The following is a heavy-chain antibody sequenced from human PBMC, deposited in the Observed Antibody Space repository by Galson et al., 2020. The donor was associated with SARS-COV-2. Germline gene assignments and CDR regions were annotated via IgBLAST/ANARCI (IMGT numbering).Heavy chain of an antibody. D-gene: IGHD5-12*01. J-gene: IGHJ4*02. Sequence: SGPTLVKPTETLTLTCTVSGFSLSNARMGVSWIRQPPGKALEWLAHIFSNDEKSYSTSLKRRLTISKDTSKSQVVLTMTNMDPVDTATYYCARIQRGWLQLQNRGPDDDWGQGTLVTVSS. CDR3: ARIQRGWLQLQNRGPDDD. CDR2: IFSNDEK. V-gene: IGHV2-26*01. CDR1: GFSLSNARMG.